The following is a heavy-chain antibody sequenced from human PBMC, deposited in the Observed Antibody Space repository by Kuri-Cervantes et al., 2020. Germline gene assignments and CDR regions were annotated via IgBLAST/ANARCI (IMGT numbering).Heavy chain of an antibody. J-gene: IGHJ3*02. CDR2: ISSSSGHI. V-gene: IGHV3-21*04. CDR3: AKDISSGGLEAFDI. Sequence: GESLEISCAASGFIFSDQIMNWVRQAPGQGLELVAAISSSSGHIYDGDSVKGRFTVSRDNAKNPLYLQMNSMRAEDTALYYFAKDISSGGLEAFDIWGQGTMVTVSS. D-gene: IGHD2-15*01. CDR1: GFIFSDQI.